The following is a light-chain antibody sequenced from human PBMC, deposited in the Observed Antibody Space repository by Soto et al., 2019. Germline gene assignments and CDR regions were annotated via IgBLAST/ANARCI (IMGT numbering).Light chain of an antibody. CDR3: QQTYSTPPTT. V-gene: IGKV1-39*01. CDR1: QRISSF. CDR2: TTS. J-gene: IGKJ5*01. Sequence: DIQMTQSPSSLSASVGDRVTITCRASQRISSFLNWYQQKPGKAPKLLIYTTSRLQSGVPSRFSGSGSGTDFTLTINNLHPEDFATYYCQQTYSTPPTTFGQGTRLEIK.